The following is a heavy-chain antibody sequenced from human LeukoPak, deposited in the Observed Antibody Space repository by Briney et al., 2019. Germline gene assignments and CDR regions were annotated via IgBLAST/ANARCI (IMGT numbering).Heavy chain of an antibody. CDR3: AKTIRDYGLTYFGY. CDR1: GFTVSSNY. D-gene: IGHD3-10*01. CDR2: IYSGGST. Sequence: PGGSLRLSCAASGFTVSSNYMSWVRQAPGKGLEWVSVIYSGGSTYYADSVRGRFTISRDSSKNTLYLQMNNLRAEDTAIYYCAKTIRDYGLTYFGYWGQGTLVTVSS. V-gene: IGHV3-53*01. J-gene: IGHJ4*02.